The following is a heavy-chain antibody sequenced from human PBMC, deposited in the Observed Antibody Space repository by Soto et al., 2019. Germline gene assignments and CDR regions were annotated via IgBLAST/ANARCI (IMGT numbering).Heavy chain of an antibody. CDR3: ARVWTILSVPAGFDP. CDR2: IYYSGST. CDR1: GGSISSYY. Sequence: SETLSLTCTVSGGSISSYYWSWIRQPPGKGLEWIGYIYYSGSTNYNPSLKSRVTISVDTSKNQFSLKLSSVTAADTAVYYCARVWTILSVPAGFDPWGQGTLVTVSS. D-gene: IGHD3-3*01. J-gene: IGHJ5*02. V-gene: IGHV4-59*01.